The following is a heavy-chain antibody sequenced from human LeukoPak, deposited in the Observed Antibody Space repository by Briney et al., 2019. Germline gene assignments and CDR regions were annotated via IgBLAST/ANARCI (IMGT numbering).Heavy chain of an antibody. CDR1: GFTFSSYG. CDR3: AHPLGYDFDY. D-gene: IGHD5-18*01. CDR2: ISYDGSNK. J-gene: IGHJ4*02. Sequence: GGSLRLSCAASGFTFSSYGMHWVRQAPGKGLEWVAVISYDGSNKYYADSVKGRFTISRDNSKNTLYLQMNSLRAEDTAVYHCAHPLGYDFDYWGQGTLVTVSS. V-gene: IGHV3-30*03.